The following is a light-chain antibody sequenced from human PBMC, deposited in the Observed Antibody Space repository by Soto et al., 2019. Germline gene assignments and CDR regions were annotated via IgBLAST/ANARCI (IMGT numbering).Light chain of an antibody. CDR2: VAS. CDR1: HSIDKY. V-gene: IGKV1-39*01. J-gene: IGKJ1*01. Sequence: DIQMTQFPSSLSGSVGDRVTITCRAGHSIDKYLNWYQQKPGQAPKLLIYVASSLQSGVPSRFSGSGSGTDFTLTIISLQPADSATYFWQQSSTIPWTFGQGTKVEIE. CDR3: QQSSTIPWT.